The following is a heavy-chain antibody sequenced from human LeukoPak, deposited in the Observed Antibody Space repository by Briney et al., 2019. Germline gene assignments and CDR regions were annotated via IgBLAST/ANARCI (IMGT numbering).Heavy chain of an antibody. V-gene: IGHV1-24*01. Sequence: GASVKVSCKVSGYTLTELSMHWVRQAPGKGLEWMGGFDPEDGETIYAQKFQGRVTMTEDTSTDTAYMELSSLRSEDTAVYYCATGLSGSYLRSNWFDPWGQGTLVTVSS. CDR1: GYTLTELS. J-gene: IGHJ5*02. CDR2: FDPEDGET. D-gene: IGHD1-26*01. CDR3: ATGLSGSYLRSNWFDP.